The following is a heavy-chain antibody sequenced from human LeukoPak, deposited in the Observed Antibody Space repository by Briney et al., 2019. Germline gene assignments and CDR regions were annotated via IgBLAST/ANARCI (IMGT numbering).Heavy chain of an antibody. CDR1: GFTFSSYW. J-gene: IGHJ4*02. CDR2: IKQDGSEK. CDR3: ARGRDCSGGSCYDFYFDY. V-gene: IGHV3-7*01. D-gene: IGHD2-15*01. Sequence: GGSLRLSCAASGFTFSSYWMSWVRQAPGKVLEWVANIKQDGSEKYYVDSVKGRFTISRDNAKNSLYLQMNSLRAEDTAVYYCARGRDCSGGSCYDFYFDYWGQGTLVTVSS.